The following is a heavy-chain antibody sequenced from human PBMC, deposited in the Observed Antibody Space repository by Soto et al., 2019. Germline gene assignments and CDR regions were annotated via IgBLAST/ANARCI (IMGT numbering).Heavy chain of an antibody. Sequence: GWSLRLSCASSVFTFSSYEMNWVRQAPGKGLEWVSYISSSGSTIYYADSVKGRFTISRDNAKNSLYLQMNSLRAEDTAVYYCARGLITMIVVAHDALDIWGQGTMVTVSS. D-gene: IGHD3-22*01. J-gene: IGHJ3*02. CDR1: VFTFSSYE. CDR2: ISSSGSTI. V-gene: IGHV3-48*03. CDR3: ARGLITMIVVAHDALDI.